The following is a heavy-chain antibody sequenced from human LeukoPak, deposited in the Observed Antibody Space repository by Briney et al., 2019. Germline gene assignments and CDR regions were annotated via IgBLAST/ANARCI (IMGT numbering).Heavy chain of an antibody. J-gene: IGHJ4*02. CDR3: ARDRGYDSSCYYSGFFYY. CDR2: ISYDGSNK. D-gene: IGHD3-22*01. CDR1: GFTFSSYA. Sequence: GGSLRLSCAASGFTFSSYAMHWVRQAPGKGLEWVAVISYDGSNKYYADSVKGRFTISRDNSKNTLYLQMNRLKAEDTAVYYCARDRGYDSSCYYSGFFYYWGQGTLVTVSS. V-gene: IGHV3-30*14.